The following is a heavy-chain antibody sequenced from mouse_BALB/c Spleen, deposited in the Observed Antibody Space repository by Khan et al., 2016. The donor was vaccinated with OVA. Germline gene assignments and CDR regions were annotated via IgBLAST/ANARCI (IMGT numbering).Heavy chain of an antibody. CDR1: GYSLTRYG. CDR2: IWAGGST. J-gene: IGHJ2*01. D-gene: IGHD3-3*01. Sequence: VQLKKSGPGLVAPSQSLSITCTVYGYSLTRYGVHWVRQPPGKGLEWLGLIWAGGSTNYNWALMSRLSISIDNSKSLVFLIMNSLQTDDTALYYCARSKYLARYWGQGTTLTVSS. V-gene: IGHV2-9*02. CDR3: ARSKYLARY.